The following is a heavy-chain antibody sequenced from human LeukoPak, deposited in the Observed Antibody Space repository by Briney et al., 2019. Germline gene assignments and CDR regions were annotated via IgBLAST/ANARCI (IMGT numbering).Heavy chain of an antibody. CDR1: GFTFSDYY. J-gene: IGHJ4*02. CDR2: ISSSDTSTI. D-gene: IGHD3-22*01. Sequence: GGSLSLSCAASGFTFSDYYMSWIRQAPGKGLEWVSYISSSDTSTIYYADSVKGRFTISRDNAKNSLYLQMNSLRAEDTAVYFCARAPDTSGYYYYFDFWGQGTLVTVSS. CDR3: ARAPDTSGYYYYFDF. V-gene: IGHV3-11*04.